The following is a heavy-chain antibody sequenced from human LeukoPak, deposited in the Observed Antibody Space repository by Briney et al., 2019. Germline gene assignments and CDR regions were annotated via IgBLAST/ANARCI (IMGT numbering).Heavy chain of an antibody. J-gene: IGHJ3*02. CDR2: IYTSGST. CDR1: GGSISSGSYY. V-gene: IGHV4-61*02. CDR3: AREVGHGVWELLVGGAFDI. Sequence: PSETLSLTCTVSGGSISSGSYYWSWIRQPAGKGLEWIGRIYTSGSTNYNPSLKSRVTISVDTSKNQFSLKLSSVTAADTAVYYCAREVGHGVWELLVGGAFDIWGQGTMVTVSS. D-gene: IGHD1-26*01.